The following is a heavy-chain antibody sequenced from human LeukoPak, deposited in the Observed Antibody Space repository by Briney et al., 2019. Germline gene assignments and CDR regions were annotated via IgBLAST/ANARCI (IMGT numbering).Heavy chain of an antibody. J-gene: IGHJ4*02. CDR3: ASLVGLSPIDY. D-gene: IGHD3-16*02. V-gene: IGHV3-48*03. Sequence: GGSLRLSCAASGFSFSSYEMNWVRQAPGKGLEWVSYISSSGSPIYYADSVKGRFTISRDSAKNSLYLQMNSLRAEDTAVYYCASLVGLSPIDYWGQGTLVTVSS. CDR2: ISSSGSPI. CDR1: GFSFSSYE.